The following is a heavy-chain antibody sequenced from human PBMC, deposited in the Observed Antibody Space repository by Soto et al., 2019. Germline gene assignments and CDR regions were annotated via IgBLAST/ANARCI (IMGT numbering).Heavy chain of an antibody. CDR1: GFTFSSYG. Sequence: SLRLSCAASGFTFSSYGMHWVRQAPGKGLEWVAVISYDGSNKYYADSVKGRFTISRDNSKNTLYLQMNSLRAEDTAVYYCAKDISGDSSGYMGPYYYYYGMDVWGQGTTVTVSS. CDR3: AKDISGDSSGYMGPYYYYYGMDV. J-gene: IGHJ6*02. CDR2: ISYDGSNK. D-gene: IGHD3-22*01. V-gene: IGHV3-30*18.